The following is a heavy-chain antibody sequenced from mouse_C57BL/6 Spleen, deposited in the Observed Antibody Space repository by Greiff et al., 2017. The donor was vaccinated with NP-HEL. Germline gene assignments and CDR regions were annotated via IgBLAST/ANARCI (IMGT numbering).Heavy chain of an antibody. J-gene: IGHJ4*01. Sequence: QVQLKQSGPELVKPGASVKISCKASGYAFSSSWMNWVKQRPGQGLAWIGRIYPGDGDTTYNGKFKGKATLTADKSSSTASMQLSSLTSEDSAVYFCAGLLLNYAMDYWGQGTSVTVSS. D-gene: IGHD2-3*01. CDR1: GYAFSSSW. V-gene: IGHV1-82*01. CDR2: IYPGDGDT. CDR3: AGLLLNYAMDY.